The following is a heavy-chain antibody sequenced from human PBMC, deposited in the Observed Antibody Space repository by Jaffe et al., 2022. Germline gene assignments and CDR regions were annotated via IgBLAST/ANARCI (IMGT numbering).Heavy chain of an antibody. V-gene: IGHV3-15*01. CDR2: IKSNSDGGTT. Sequence: EVQLVESGGGLVQPGGSLRLSCAASGFTFSNAWMSWVRQAPGKGLEWVGRIKSNSDGGTTDYAAPVKGRFTISRDDSKNTLYLQMNSLKTEDTAVYYCTTGKYCTGGSCKYNWFDPWGQGTLVTVSS. J-gene: IGHJ5*02. CDR1: GFTFSNAW. CDR3: TTGKYCTGGSCKYNWFDP. D-gene: IGHD2-15*01.